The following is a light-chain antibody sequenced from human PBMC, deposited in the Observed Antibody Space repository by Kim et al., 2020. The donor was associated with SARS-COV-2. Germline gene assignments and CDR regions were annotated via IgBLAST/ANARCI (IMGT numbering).Light chain of an antibody. V-gene: IGLV7-46*01. Sequence: QAVVTQEPSLTVSPGGTVTLTCGSTTGPVTAGHYPFWLQQKPGQAPRTVIYDTNHKHSWTPARFSGSLLGDKAALTLSGAQPEDEAEYYCLLSYSPTGLWVFGGGTQLTVL. J-gene: IGLJ3*02. CDR3: LLSYSPTGLWV. CDR1: TGPVTAGHY. CDR2: DTN.